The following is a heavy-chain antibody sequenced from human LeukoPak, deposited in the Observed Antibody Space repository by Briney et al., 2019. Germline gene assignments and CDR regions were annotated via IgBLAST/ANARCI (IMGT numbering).Heavy chain of an antibody. CDR2: IRPNGTNT. V-gene: IGHV3-30*02. D-gene: IGHD3-16*01. Sequence: GGSLRLSCVVSGFSLTTYGMLWVRQAPGKGLEWVAFIRPNGTNTYYEDSVEGRFTISRDNSKGTLYLQMNSLRTEDTAVYYCAKDRPIEGGFDPWGQGSLVAVPS. CDR3: AKDRPIEGGFDP. CDR1: GFSLTTYG. J-gene: IGHJ5*02.